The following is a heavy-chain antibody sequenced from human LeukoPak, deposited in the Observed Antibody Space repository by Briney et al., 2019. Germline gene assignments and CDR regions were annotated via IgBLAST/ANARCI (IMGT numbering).Heavy chain of an antibody. CDR2: IYYSGST. D-gene: IGHD3-9*01. CDR3: ASSDILTGHYFDY. Sequence: PSETLSLTCTVSGGSISGYYWSWIRQPPGKGLEWIGYIYYSGSTNYNPSLKSRVTISVDTSKNQFSLKLSSVTAADTAVYYCASSDILTGHYFDYWGQGTLVTVSS. J-gene: IGHJ4*02. V-gene: IGHV4-59*01. CDR1: GGSISGYY.